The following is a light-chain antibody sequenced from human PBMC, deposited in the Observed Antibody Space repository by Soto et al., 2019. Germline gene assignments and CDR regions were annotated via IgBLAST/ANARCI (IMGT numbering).Light chain of an antibody. Sequence: IVMTQSPATLSVSPGERATLSCRASQSVSSNLAWYQQKPGQAPRLLIYGASTRATGFPARFSGSGSGTEFTLTISSLQSEDFAVYYCQQYNNWPPRGTFGQGTKVEIK. V-gene: IGKV3-15*01. CDR2: GAS. CDR3: QQYNNWPPRGT. J-gene: IGKJ1*01. CDR1: QSVSSN.